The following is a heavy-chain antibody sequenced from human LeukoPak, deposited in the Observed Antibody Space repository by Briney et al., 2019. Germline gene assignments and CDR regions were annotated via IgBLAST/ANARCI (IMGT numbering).Heavy chain of an antibody. CDR2: INNSGST. CDR3: ARRPAATIDY. D-gene: IGHD2-15*01. V-gene: IGHV4-34*01. CDR1: GESFNGYF. Sequence: PSETLSLTCAVYGESFNGYFWSWIRQPPGKGLEWIGEINNSGSTNYNPSLESRVTLSVDTSKNQFSLKLNSVTAADTALYYCARRPAATIDYWSQGTLVTVSA. J-gene: IGHJ4*02.